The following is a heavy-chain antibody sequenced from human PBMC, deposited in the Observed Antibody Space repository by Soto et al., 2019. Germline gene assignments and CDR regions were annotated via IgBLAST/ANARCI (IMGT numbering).Heavy chain of an antibody. CDR2: ISYDGSNE. CDR3: ARGPMQFAFFDY. D-gene: IGHD3-10*01. CDR1: GFTFSSYG. V-gene: IGHV3-30*03. J-gene: IGHJ4*02. Sequence: GSLRLSCAVSGFTFSSYGIHWVRQAPGKGLEWVAHISYDGSNEHYVDSVKGRFTISRDNSKNTLYLQMNSLRAEDTAVYYCARGPMQFAFFDYWGQGTLVTVSS.